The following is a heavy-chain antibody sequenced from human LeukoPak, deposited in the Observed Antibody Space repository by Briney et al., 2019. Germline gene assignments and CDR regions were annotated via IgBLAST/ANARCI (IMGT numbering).Heavy chain of an antibody. D-gene: IGHD3-10*01. J-gene: IGHJ4*02. V-gene: IGHV3-23*01. CDR2: IGGSGSST. Sequence: PGGSLRLSCAASGFTFSSYAMSWVRQAPGKGLEWVSAIGGSGSSTYYADSVKGRFTISRDNSKNTLYLQMSSLRAEDTAVYYCANQALLWFGELLPYGYWGQGTLVTVSS. CDR1: GFTFSSYA. CDR3: ANQALLWFGELLPYGY.